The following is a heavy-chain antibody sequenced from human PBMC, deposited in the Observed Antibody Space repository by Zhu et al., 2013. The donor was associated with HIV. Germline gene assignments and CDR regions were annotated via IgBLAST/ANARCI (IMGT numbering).Heavy chain of an antibody. D-gene: IGHD4-17*01. J-gene: IGHJ6*04. V-gene: IGHV1-18*04. CDR1: GYTFTSYG. CDR2: ISAYNGNT. CDR3: ARTLETDYDYGDYPNYYYYGMDV. Sequence: QVQLVQSGAEVKKPGASVKVSCKASGYTFTSYGISWVRQAPGQGLEWMGWISAYNGNTNYAQKLQGRVTMTTDTSTSTAYMELRSLRSDDTAVYYCARTLETDYDYGDYPNYYYYGMDVWAEGTDGRPSPQ.